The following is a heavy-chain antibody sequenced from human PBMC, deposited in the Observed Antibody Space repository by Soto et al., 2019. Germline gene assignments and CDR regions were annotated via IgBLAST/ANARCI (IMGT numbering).Heavy chain of an antibody. Sequence: QVQLQESGPGLVKASETLSLTCAVSGDSISSGAWWSWVRQSPGKGLQWIGEIYHSGNTRNNPSLKSRVTILVDKSNTQFSLNLMSVTAADTATYYCARDSRTGCSSTDCYMSWGRGILVTVSS. CDR3: ARDSRTGCSSTDCYMS. J-gene: IGHJ5*02. D-gene: IGHD2-2*01. CDR1: GDSISSGAW. V-gene: IGHV4-4*02. CDR2: IYHSGNT.